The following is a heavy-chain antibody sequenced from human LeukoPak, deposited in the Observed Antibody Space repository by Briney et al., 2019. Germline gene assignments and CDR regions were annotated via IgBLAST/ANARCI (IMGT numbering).Heavy chain of an antibody. J-gene: IGHJ4*02. Sequence: PGGSLRLSCAASGFTFSSYGMHWVRQAPGKGLEWVAFIRYDGSNKYYADSVKGRFTISRDNSKNTLYLQMNSLRAEDTAVYYCAKDLRDGNYVSTPPLDYWGQGTLVTVSS. D-gene: IGHD4-17*01. CDR3: AKDLRDGNYVSTPPLDY. CDR2: IRYDGSNK. CDR1: GFTFSSYG. V-gene: IGHV3-30*02.